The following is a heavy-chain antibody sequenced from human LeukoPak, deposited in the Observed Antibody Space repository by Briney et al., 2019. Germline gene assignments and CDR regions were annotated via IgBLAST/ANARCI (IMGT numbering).Heavy chain of an antibody. D-gene: IGHD1-26*01. CDR1: GFTFSSYG. J-gene: IGHJ6*03. CDR3: AKDLVGAMRYYYYMDV. Sequence: GGTLRLSCAASGFTFSSYGMSWVRQAPGKGLRWVSAISGSGGSTYYADSVKGRFTISRDNSKNTLYLQMNSLRAEDTAVYYCAKDLVGAMRYYYYMDVWGKGTTVTVSS. V-gene: IGHV3-23*01. CDR2: ISGSGGST.